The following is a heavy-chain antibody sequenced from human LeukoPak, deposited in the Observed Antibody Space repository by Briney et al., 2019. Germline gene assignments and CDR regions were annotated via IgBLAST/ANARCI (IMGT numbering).Heavy chain of an antibody. Sequence: GGSLRLSCTASGFTFSGHWIHWVRQPPGMGLVWVSRINERGTDSMYAESVKGRFTISRDNAKNSLYLQMNRLKTEDTAVYYCTRDDLLWFGELLGYWGQGTLVTVSS. CDR3: TRDDLLWFGELLGY. CDR1: GFTFSGHW. D-gene: IGHD3-10*01. V-gene: IGHV3-74*03. J-gene: IGHJ4*02. CDR2: INERGTDS.